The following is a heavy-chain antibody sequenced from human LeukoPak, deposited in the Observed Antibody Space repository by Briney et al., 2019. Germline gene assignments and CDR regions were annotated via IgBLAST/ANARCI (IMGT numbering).Heavy chain of an antibody. D-gene: IGHD5-24*01. CDR3: ARDYKYAFDN. CDR1: GFTFSSYS. Sequence: GGSLRLSCAAPGFTFSSYSMNWVRQAPGKGLEWISYIGIDSGNTNYADSVKGRFTISGDKAKNSLYLQMNSLRVEDTAVYYCARDYKYAFDNWGQGTLVTVSS. J-gene: IGHJ4*02. V-gene: IGHV3-48*01. CDR2: IGIDSGNT.